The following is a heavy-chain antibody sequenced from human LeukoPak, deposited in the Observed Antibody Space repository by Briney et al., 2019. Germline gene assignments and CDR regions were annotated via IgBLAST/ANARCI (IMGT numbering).Heavy chain of an antibody. CDR2: ITGSGGNS. V-gene: IGHV3-23*01. CDR3: AKKSLWSGPFDY. J-gene: IGHJ4*02. D-gene: IGHD3-3*01. Sequence: PGGSLRLPCKASGFIFSNYAMSWVRQAPGKGLEWVSIITGSGGNSYYTDSVKGRFTLSRDNSKNTLFLQMNSLRAEDTAVYFCAKKSLWSGPFDYWGQGTLVTVSS. CDR1: GFIFSNYA.